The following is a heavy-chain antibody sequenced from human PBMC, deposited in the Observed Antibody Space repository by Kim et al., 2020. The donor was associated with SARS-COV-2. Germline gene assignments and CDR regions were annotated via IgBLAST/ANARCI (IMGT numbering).Heavy chain of an antibody. J-gene: IGHJ4*02. V-gene: IGHV3-23*01. Sequence: GGSLRLSCAASGFTFSGYAMNWVRPVPGRGLEWISAISGGAENTYYADSVKGRFTVSRDNSKNTLYLQLNSLRAEDTAVYYCAKKGLPSANLPPIFDCWGQGTLVTVSS. CDR3: AKKGLPSANLPPIFDC. CDR1: GFTFSGYA. D-gene: IGHD5-18*01. CDR2: ISGGAENT.